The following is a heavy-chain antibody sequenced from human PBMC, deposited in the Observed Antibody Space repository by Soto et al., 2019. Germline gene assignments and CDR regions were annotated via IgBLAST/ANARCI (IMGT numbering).Heavy chain of an antibody. Sequence: WGSLRLSCAASGFTFSSYAMSWVRQAPGKGLEWVSAISGSGGSTYYADSVKGRFTISRDNSKNTLYLQMNSLRAEDTAVYYCAKAPSIAVAGTFDYWGQGTLVTVSS. CDR2: ISGSGGST. CDR3: AKAPSIAVAGTFDY. J-gene: IGHJ4*02. V-gene: IGHV3-23*01. CDR1: GFTFSSYA. D-gene: IGHD6-19*01.